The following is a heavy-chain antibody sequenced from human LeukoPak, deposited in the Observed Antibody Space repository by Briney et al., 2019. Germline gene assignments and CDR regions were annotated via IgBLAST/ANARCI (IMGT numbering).Heavy chain of an antibody. CDR1: GVTLSTYA. D-gene: IGHD2/OR15-2a*01. CDR2: TYSGGNT. Sequence: GGSLRLSCAASGVTLSTYAMTWVRQTPGKGLVWVSVTYSGGNTDYADSVKGRFTISRDNSRNTLYLQMSSLRVEDTAIYYCARGRDYFPIDYWGQGTFVIVSS. J-gene: IGHJ4*02. CDR3: ARGRDYFPIDY. V-gene: IGHV3-53*01.